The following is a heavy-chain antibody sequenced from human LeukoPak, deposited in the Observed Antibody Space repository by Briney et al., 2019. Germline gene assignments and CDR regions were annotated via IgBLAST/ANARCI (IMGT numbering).Heavy chain of an antibody. Sequence: SETLSLTCTVSGGSISSYYWSWIRQPPGKGLEWIGEINHSGSTNYNPSLKSRVTISVDTSKNQFSLKLSSVTAADTAVYYCARGGSRGIFGVVIMHWFDPWGQGTLVTVSS. CDR2: INHSGST. J-gene: IGHJ5*02. V-gene: IGHV4-34*01. CDR3: ARGGSRGIFGVVIMHWFDP. D-gene: IGHD3-3*01. CDR1: GGSISSYY.